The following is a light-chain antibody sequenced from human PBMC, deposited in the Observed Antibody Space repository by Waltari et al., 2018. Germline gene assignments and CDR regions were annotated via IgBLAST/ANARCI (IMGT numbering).Light chain of an antibody. Sequence: QSALTQPASVSGSPGQSITISCTCARNEVGNYNLVPWSQQPPGKAPQPMISEVNKRPSGVSNRFSGSKSGNTASLTISGLQAEDEADYYCCSYAGSSPSYVFGTGTKVTVL. J-gene: IGLJ1*01. CDR3: CSYAGSSPSYV. V-gene: IGLV2-23*02. CDR2: EVN. CDR1: RNEVGNYNL.